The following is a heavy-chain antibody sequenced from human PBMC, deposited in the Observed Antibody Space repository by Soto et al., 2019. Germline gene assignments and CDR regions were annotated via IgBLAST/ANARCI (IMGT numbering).Heavy chain of an antibody. Sequence: QLQLQESGPGLVKPSETLSLTCTVSGGSISSSSYYWGWIRQPPGKGLEWIGSIYYSGSTYYNPSLKSRVTISVDTSKNQFSLKLSSVTAAYTAVYYCARHRRIAVAGEHYWGQGTLVTVSS. J-gene: IGHJ4*02. CDR3: ARHRRIAVAGEHY. CDR2: IYYSGST. V-gene: IGHV4-39*01. CDR1: GGSISSSSYY. D-gene: IGHD6-19*01.